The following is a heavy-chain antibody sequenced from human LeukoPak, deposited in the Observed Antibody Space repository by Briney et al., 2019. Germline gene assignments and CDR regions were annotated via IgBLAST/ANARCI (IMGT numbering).Heavy chain of an antibody. CDR3: ARDPIPEPVGSAGHYYGMDV. Sequence: PGGSRRLSCAASGFTFSSYSMNWVRQAPGKGLEWVSYISSSSSTIYYADSVKGRFTISRDNAKNSLYLQMNSLRAEDTAVYYCARDPIPEPVGSAGHYYGMDVWGQGTTVTVSS. CDR1: GFTFSSYS. CDR2: ISSSSSTI. J-gene: IGHJ6*02. V-gene: IGHV3-48*04. D-gene: IGHD1-26*01.